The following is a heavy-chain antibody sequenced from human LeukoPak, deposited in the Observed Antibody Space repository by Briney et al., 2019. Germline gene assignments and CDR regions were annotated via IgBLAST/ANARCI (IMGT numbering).Heavy chain of an antibody. J-gene: IGHJ4*02. Sequence: SETLSLTCTVSGDSISSYYWTWIRQPAGKGLEWIGRIYVGGTTNYNPSLKSRVTMSVDTSKNQLSLKVSSVTAADTAVYYCARAPGIAAAGTFDYWGQGTLVTVSS. CDR3: ARAPGIAAAGTFDY. CDR1: GDSISSYY. V-gene: IGHV4-4*07. D-gene: IGHD6-13*01. CDR2: IYVGGTT.